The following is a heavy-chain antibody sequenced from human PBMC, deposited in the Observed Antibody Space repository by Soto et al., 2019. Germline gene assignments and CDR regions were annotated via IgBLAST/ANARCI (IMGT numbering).Heavy chain of an antibody. CDR2: IYYRGTT. D-gene: IGHD3-10*01. CDR1: GDSISSYY. Sequence: SETLSVTCTVSGDSISSYYWSWFRQPPGKGLEWIGYIYYRGTTNYNSSLKSRVTISLDTPKNQFSLRLSSVTAADTAVYYCARHIRSMVRGVMIIWFDPWGQGALVTVSS. J-gene: IGHJ5*02. V-gene: IGHV4-59*08. CDR3: ARHIRSMVRGVMIIWFDP.